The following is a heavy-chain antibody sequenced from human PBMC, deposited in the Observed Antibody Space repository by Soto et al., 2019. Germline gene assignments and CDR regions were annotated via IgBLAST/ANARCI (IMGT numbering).Heavy chain of an antibody. CDR1: GGSVSSGSYY. CDR3: AREERWAAAGTSALDY. CDR2: IYYSGST. V-gene: IGHV4-61*01. D-gene: IGHD6-13*01. J-gene: IGHJ4*02. Sequence: SETLSLTCTLSGGSVSSGSYYWTWIRQPPGKGLEWIGYIYYSGSTNYNPSLKSRVTISVDTSKNQFSLKLSSVTAADTAVYYCAREERWAAAGTSALDYWGQGTLVTIS.